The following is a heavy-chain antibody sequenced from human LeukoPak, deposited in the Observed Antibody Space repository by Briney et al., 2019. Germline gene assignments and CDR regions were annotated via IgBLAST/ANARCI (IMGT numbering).Heavy chain of an antibody. CDR3: ARGNNYDSGDYYSWFDP. D-gene: IGHD3-22*01. CDR1: GYSISSGYY. Sequence: SETLSLTCTVSGYSISSGYYWGWIRQPPGKGLEWIGSIYTSGSTNYNPSLKSRVTISVDTSKNQFSLKLSSVTAADTAVYYCARGNNYDSGDYYSWFDPWGQGTLVIVSS. J-gene: IGHJ5*02. CDR2: IYTSGST. V-gene: IGHV4-38-2*02.